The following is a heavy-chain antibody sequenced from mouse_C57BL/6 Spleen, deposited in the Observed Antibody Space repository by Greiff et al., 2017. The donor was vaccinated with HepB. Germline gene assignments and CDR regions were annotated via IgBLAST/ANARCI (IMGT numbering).Heavy chain of an antibody. J-gene: IGHJ2*01. CDR3: TDWARDYFDY. Sequence: EVMLVESGGGLVQPGGSMKLSCVASGFTFSNYWMNWVRQSPEKGLEWVAQIRLKSDNYATHYAESVKGRFTISRDDSKSSVYLQMNNLRAEDTGIYYCTDWARDYFDYWGQGTTLTVSS. D-gene: IGHD4-1*01. CDR1: GFTFSNYW. V-gene: IGHV6-3*01. CDR2: IRLKSDNYAT.